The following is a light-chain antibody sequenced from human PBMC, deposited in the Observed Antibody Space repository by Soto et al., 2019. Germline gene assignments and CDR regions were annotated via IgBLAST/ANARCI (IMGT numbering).Light chain of an antibody. Sequence: QSVLTQPDSVSGYLGESITISCTGTNTDSGGYNYVSSSHHHPRKPPQLLIYDVSSRPSGISNRFSGSKSRFTPSLTISGLQAAXDAHYYCRSYTAYRTLEVFGTGTKVTVL. V-gene: IGLV2-14*03. CDR1: NTDSGGYNY. CDR3: RSYTAYRTLEV. J-gene: IGLJ1*01. CDR2: DVS.